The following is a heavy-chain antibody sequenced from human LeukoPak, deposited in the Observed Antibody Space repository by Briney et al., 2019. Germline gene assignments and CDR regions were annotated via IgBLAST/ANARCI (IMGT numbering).Heavy chain of an antibody. CDR3: ASDMGYCTNGVCPDY. CDR2: ISSSGSTI. J-gene: IGHJ4*02. CDR1: GFTFSDYY. Sequence: PGGSLRLSCAASGFTFSDYYMSWIRQAPGKGLEWVSYISSSGSTIYYADSVKGRFTISRDNAKNSLYLQMNSLRAEDTAVYYCASDMGYCTNGVCPDYWGQGTLVTVSS. D-gene: IGHD2-8*01. V-gene: IGHV3-11*01.